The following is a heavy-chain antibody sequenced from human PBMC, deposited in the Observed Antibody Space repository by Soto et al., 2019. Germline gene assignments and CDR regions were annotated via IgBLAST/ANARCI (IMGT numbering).Heavy chain of an antibody. CDR2: IYWDNDK. D-gene: IGHD3-3*01. V-gene: IGHV2-5*02. CDR1: GFSLTTSGVG. Sequence: QITLKESGPTVVKPTETLTLTCTFSGFSLTTSGVGVCWVRQSPGKAPEWLALIYWDNDKRYSTSLNSRLITTKDASNNQVVLTIANVDPADTATYYCAHRVLRTVFGMVTTTAIYFDFWGPGTPVVVSS. J-gene: IGHJ4*02. CDR3: AHRVLRTVFGMVTTTAIYFDF.